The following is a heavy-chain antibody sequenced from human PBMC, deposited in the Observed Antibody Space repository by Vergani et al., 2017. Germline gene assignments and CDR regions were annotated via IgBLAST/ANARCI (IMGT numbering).Heavy chain of an antibody. CDR3: ARETRSGYSYSHAFDI. CDR2: IIPIFGTA. V-gene: IGHV1-69*01. CDR1: GGTFSSYA. Sequence: QVQLVQSGAEVKKPGSSVKVSCKASGGTFSSYAISWVRQAPGQGLEWMGGIIPIFGTANYAQTFQGRVTITADESTSTAYMELSSLRSEDTAVYYCARETRSGYSYSHAFDIWGQGTMVTVSS. J-gene: IGHJ3*02. D-gene: IGHD5-18*01.